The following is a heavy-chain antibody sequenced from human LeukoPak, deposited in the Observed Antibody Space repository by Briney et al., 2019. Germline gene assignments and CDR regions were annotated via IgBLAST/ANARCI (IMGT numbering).Heavy chain of an antibody. V-gene: IGHV6-1*01. CDR3: ARDLRVNSGGKLDNWFDT. J-gene: IGHJ5*02. D-gene: IGHD1-26*01. CDR2: TYYRSKWYN. Sequence: SQTLSLTCAISGDSVSSNSAAWNWIRQSPSRGLEWLGRTYYRSKWYNDYAVSVKSRITINPDTSKNQFSLQLNSLTPEDTAVYYCARDLRVNSGGKLDNWFDTWGQGTLVTVSS. CDR1: GDSVSSNSAA.